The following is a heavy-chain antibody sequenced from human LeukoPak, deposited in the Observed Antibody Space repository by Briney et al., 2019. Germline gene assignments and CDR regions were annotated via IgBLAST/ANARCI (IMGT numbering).Heavy chain of an antibody. V-gene: IGHV3-23*01. Sequence: GGSLRLSCAASGFTFSSYAMSWVRQAPGKGLEWVSAISGSGGSTYYADSVKGRFTISRDNSKNTLYLQMNSLRAEDTAVYYCAKDPKGMYYYYGMDVWGQGTTVTISS. CDR2: ISGSGGST. D-gene: IGHD3-10*01. J-gene: IGHJ6*02. CDR3: AKDPKGMYYYYGMDV. CDR1: GFTFSSYA.